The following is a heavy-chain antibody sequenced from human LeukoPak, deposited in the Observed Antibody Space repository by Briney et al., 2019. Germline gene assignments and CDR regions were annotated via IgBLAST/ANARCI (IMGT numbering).Heavy chain of an antibody. J-gene: IGHJ3*02. V-gene: IGHV4-39*02. CDR2: IYYSGST. CDR3: ARDGTMVRGVIIGVSAFDI. CDR1: GGSISSSSYY. D-gene: IGHD3-10*01. Sequence: SETLSLTCTVSGGSISSSSYYWGWIRQPPGKGLEWIGSIYYSGSTYYNPSLKSRVTISVDTSKNQFSLKLSSVTAADTAVYYCARDGTMVRGVIIGVSAFDIWGQGTMVTVSS.